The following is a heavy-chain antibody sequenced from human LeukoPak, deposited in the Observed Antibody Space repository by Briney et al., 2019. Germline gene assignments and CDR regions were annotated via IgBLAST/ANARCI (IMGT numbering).Heavy chain of an antibody. CDR3: ARDGELLDY. Sequence: WGAPGLPCAAPGVPLSTYNISWVRPAPGEGLEWVSYISSGSSSIYYADSVKGRFTISRDNAKNSLFLQMNSLRDEDTAVYYCARDGELLDYWGQGTLVTVSS. D-gene: IGHD3-10*01. V-gene: IGHV3-48*02. J-gene: IGHJ4*02. CDR1: GVPLSTYN. CDR2: ISSGSSSI.